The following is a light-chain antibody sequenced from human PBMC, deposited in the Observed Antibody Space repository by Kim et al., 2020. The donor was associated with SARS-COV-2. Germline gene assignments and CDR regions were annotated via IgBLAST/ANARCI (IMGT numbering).Light chain of an antibody. CDR1: QSVLYNSNNKNY. CDR2: WAS. V-gene: IGKV4-1*01. Sequence: DIVMTQSPASLAVSLGERATINCKSSQSVLYNSNNKNYLAWYQQKPGQPPKLLIYWASTRESGVPDRFSGSGSATDFTLAINSLQAEDVAIYYCQQYYSTPRTFGQGTKVDIK. CDR3: QQYYSTPRT. J-gene: IGKJ1*01.